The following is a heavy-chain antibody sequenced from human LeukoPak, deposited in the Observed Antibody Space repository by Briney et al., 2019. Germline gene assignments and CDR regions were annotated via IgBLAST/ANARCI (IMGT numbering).Heavy chain of an antibody. V-gene: IGHV3-30*09. Sequence: GGSLRLSCAASGFTFRNYAMYWVRQAPGRGLEWAAVVSFDGNTTFYSDSVKGRFAISRDNSKNTLSLEMNSLRPEDTAVYYCARFRAATTRFDYWGQGTLVTVSS. CDR1: GFTFRNYA. J-gene: IGHJ4*02. D-gene: IGHD1/OR15-1a*01. CDR3: ARFRAATTRFDY. CDR2: VSFDGNTT.